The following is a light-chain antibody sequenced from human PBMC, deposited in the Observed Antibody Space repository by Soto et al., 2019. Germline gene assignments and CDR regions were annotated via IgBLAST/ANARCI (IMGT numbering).Light chain of an antibody. CDR3: NSYTGSSTYV. Sequence: QSVLTQPRSVSGSPGQSVTISCTGTSSVVGGYNYVSWYQQHPGKAPKLMIFDVSKRPSGVPDRFSGSKSGNTASLTISGLQAEDEADYYCNSYTGSSTYVFGTGTKVTVL. CDR2: DVS. V-gene: IGLV2-11*01. J-gene: IGLJ1*01. CDR1: SSVVGGYNY.